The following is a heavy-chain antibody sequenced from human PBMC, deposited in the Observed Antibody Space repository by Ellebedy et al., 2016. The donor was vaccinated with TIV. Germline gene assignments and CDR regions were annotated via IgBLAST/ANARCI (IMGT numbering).Heavy chain of an antibody. CDR3: ARGRSGTYIHHAFDY. CDR2: FGVSGDST. J-gene: IGHJ4*02. V-gene: IGHV3-23*01. CDR1: GFTFSNSA. D-gene: IGHD1-14*01. Sequence: PGGSLRLSCAASGFTFSNSAMSWVRQAPGKGLEWVSGFGVSGDSTYNADSVKGRFTISRDNSKNTLYLQMNSLRAEDTAIYYCARGRSGTYIHHAFDYWGQGTLVTVSS.